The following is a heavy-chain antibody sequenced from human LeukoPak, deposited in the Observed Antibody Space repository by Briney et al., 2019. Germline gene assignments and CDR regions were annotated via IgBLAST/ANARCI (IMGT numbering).Heavy chain of an antibody. V-gene: IGHV1-69*13. CDR1: GGTFSSYA. D-gene: IGHD2-15*01. CDR2: IIPIFGTA. Sequence: SVKVSCKASGGTFSSYAISWVRQAPGQGLEWMGGIIPIFGTANYAQKFQGRVTITADESTSTAYMELSSLRSEDTAVYYCARVTASRYCSGGSCYPYYFDYWGQGTLVTVSS. J-gene: IGHJ4*02. CDR3: ARVTASRYCSGGSCYPYYFDY.